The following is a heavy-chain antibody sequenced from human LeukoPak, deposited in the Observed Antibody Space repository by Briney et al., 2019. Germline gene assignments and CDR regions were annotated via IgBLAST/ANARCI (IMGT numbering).Heavy chain of an antibody. CDR3: ARSSCPYYFDY. Sequence: GGSLRLSCGASIFSFSRYWMHGVRPAPGRGGMGGSRVNNDGSSTTYADSVEGGFTISIDNARNTLHLQMNILTAEATAVYYCARSSCPYYFDYWGQGTLVTVSS. CDR1: IFSFSRYW. J-gene: IGHJ4*02. CDR2: VNNDGSST. V-gene: IGHV3-74*01. D-gene: IGHD6-19*01.